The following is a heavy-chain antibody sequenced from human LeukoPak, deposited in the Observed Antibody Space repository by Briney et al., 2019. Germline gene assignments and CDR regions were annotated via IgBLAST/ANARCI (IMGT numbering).Heavy chain of an antibody. J-gene: IGHJ3*02. Sequence: SETLSLTCTVSGGSIRSTSYYWGWIRQPPGKGLEWIGSIYYSGSTYYNPSLKSRVTISVDTSKNQFSLKLSSVTAADTAVYYCARLIPIVATIVGAFDIWGQGTMVTVSS. CDR1: GGSIRSTSYY. CDR3: ARLIPIVATIVGAFDI. CDR2: IYYSGST. V-gene: IGHV4-39*07. D-gene: IGHD5-12*01.